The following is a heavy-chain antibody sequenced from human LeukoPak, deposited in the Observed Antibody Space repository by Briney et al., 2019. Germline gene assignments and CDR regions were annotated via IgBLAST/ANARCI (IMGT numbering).Heavy chain of an antibody. V-gene: IGHV1-18*01. Sequence: GASVKVSCKASGYSFTSYAYNWVRQAPGQGLEWMGWISAYDGGTKYAQDLQGRVTMTTDTSTRTDYMELTRLTSDDTAVYYCARDPLTSTWSPYYFTLDVWGQGTTVSVSS. J-gene: IGHJ6*02. CDR1: GYSFTSYA. CDR3: ARDPLTSTWSPYYFTLDV. D-gene: IGHD6-13*01. CDR2: ISAYDGGT.